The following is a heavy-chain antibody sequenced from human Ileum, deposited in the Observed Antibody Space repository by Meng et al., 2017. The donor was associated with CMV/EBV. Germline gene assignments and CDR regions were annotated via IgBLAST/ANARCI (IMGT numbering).Heavy chain of an antibody. Sequence: ASVKVSCKASGYTFTGYYMHWVRQAPGQGLEWMGWINPNSGGTNYAQKFQGRVTMTRDTSISTAYMELSRLRSDDTAVYYCARRRCSSTSCYEGRFDPWGQGTRVTGYS. J-gene: IGHJ5*02. CDR1: GYTFTGYY. CDR3: ARRRCSSTSCYEGRFDP. CDR2: INPNSGGT. V-gene: IGHV1-2*02. D-gene: IGHD2-2*01.